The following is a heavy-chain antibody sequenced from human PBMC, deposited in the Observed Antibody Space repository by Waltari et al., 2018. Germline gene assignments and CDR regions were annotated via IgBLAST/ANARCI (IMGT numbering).Heavy chain of an antibody. D-gene: IGHD6-13*01. CDR3: ASLGIAAAFDY. J-gene: IGHJ4*02. Sequence: EVQLVESGGGLVQPGGSLRLTCAASGFTFSSYWMHWFRQAPGKGLVWVSRINRDGSSTSYADSVKGRFTISRDNAKNTLYLQMNSLRAEDTAVYYCASLGIAAAFDYWGQGTLVTVSS. V-gene: IGHV3-74*01. CDR1: GFTFSSYW. CDR2: INRDGSST.